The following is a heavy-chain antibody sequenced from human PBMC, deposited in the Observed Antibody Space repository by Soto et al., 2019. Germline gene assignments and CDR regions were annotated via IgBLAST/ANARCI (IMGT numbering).Heavy chain of an antibody. CDR1: GGPINSHDYY. CDR2: LYFNGGT. D-gene: IGHD6-19*01. CDR3: ARGISKYSSWYETHTGFDA. Sequence: QVQLQESGPGLVKPSQTLSLTCNVSGGPINSHDYYWTWILQSPGKGMEWIGYLYFNGGTQYNPSLRTPISMSLDTSTKHFSLKMRSVTGADTAVYYCARGISKYSSWYETHTGFDAWGQGALVTVSS. V-gene: IGHV4-30-4*01. J-gene: IGHJ5*02.